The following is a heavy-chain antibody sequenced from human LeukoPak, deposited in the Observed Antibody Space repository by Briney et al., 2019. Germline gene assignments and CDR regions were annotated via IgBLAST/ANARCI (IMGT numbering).Heavy chain of an antibody. V-gene: IGHV3-74*01. D-gene: IGHD5-24*01. CDR2: ISSDGSST. J-gene: IGHJ6*02. CDR3: ARDEEMATITAPYYYYGMDV. Sequence: GGSLRLSCAAFGFTFSSYWMHWVRQAPGKGLVWVSRISSDGSSTSYADSVKGRFTISRDNAKNTLYLQMNSLRAEDTAVYYCARDEEMATITAPYYYYGMDVWGQGTTVTVSS. CDR1: GFTFSSYW.